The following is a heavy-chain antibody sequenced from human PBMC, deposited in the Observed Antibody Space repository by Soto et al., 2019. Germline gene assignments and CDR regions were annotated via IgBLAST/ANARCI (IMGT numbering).Heavy chain of an antibody. J-gene: IGHJ4*02. CDR3: AREDILGARSFDY. CDR1: GFTFSSYS. Sequence: EVQLVESGGGLVQWGGSLRLSCAASGFTFSSYSVNWVRQAPEKGLEWVSYISSGSKTIFYADSVKGRFTGSRDNAKNSQYLQMNSLRDEDTAVYYCAREDILGARSFDYWGQGTLVTVSS. CDR2: ISSGSKTI. D-gene: IGHD1-26*01. V-gene: IGHV3-48*02.